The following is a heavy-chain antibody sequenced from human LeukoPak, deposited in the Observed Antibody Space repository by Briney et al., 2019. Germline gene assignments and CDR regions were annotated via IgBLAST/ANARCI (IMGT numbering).Heavy chain of an antibody. CDR3: VGSFNI. Sequence: GGSLRLSCAASGFTFGRYEMNWVRQAPGKGLEWVSYISSTSNPILYADSVRGRSTISRDNAKNSLYLQMNSLRVEDTGLYYCVGSFNIWGQGTMVSVSS. J-gene: IGHJ3*02. CDR2: ISSTSNPI. CDR1: GFTFGRYE. V-gene: IGHV3-48*03.